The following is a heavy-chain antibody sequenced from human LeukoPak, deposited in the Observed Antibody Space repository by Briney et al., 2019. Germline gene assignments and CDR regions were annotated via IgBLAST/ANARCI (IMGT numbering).Heavy chain of an antibody. Sequence: RTSETLSLTCAVSGGSISSSNWWSWVRQPPGKGLEWIGEIYHSGTTNYNPSLKSRVTISVDKSNNQFSLKLSSVTAADTAVYYCARGSIAAAGTIDFWGQGTLVTVSS. CDR3: ARGSIAAAGTIDF. D-gene: IGHD6-13*01. CDR1: GGSISSSNW. J-gene: IGHJ4*02. CDR2: IYHSGTT. V-gene: IGHV4-4*02.